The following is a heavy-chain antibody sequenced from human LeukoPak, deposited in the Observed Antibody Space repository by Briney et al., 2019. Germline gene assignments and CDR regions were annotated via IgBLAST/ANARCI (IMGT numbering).Heavy chain of an antibody. V-gene: IGHV4-59*01. D-gene: IGHD6-13*01. CDR1: GDSITSNY. CDR2: LHYRGNT. J-gene: IGHJ4*02. CDR3: AGGLYMAAAHFAY. Sequence: SETLSLTCTVSGDSITSNYWSWIRQPPGKGLEWIGYLHYRGNTNHNSSLKSRVTISLDTFKNQFSLKLSSVTAADTAVYYCAGGLYMAAAHFAYWGQGTLVTVS.